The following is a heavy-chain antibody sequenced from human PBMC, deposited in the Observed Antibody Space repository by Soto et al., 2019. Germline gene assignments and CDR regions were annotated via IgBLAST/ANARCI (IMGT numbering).Heavy chain of an antibody. V-gene: IGHV3-30-3*01. CDR3: AVAYAAITPGDY. CDR2: ISYDGSKK. D-gene: IGHD2-2*01. J-gene: IGHJ4*02. CDR1: GFTFSSDA. Sequence: QVQLVESGGGVVQPGRSLRLSCAASGFTFSSDAMHWVRQALGKGLEGVAVISYDGSKKYYTDSVKGRFTISRDNPKNTLYLQMNSLRAEDTAVYYCAVAYAAITPGDYWGQGTVVTVSS.